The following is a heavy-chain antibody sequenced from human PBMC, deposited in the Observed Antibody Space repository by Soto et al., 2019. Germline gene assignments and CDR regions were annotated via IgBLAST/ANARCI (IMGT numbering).Heavy chain of an antibody. CDR3: ARDLIGFSSSWRGGTFDP. D-gene: IGHD6-13*01. CDR2: IWYDGSNK. CDR1: GFTFSSYG. V-gene: IGHV3-33*01. J-gene: IGHJ5*02. Sequence: GGSLRLSCAASGFTFSSYGMHWVRQAPGKGLEWVAVIWYDGSNKYYADSVKGRFTISRDNSKNTLYLQMNSLRAEDTAVYYCARDLIGFSSSWRGGTFDPWGQGTLVTVSS.